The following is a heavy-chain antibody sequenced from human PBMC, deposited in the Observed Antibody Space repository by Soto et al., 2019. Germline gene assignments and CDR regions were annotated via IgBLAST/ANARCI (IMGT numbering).Heavy chain of an antibody. CDR2: INAGNGNT. D-gene: IGHD6-13*01. V-gene: IGHV1-3*01. Sequence: ASVKVSCKASGYTFTSYAMHWVRQAPGQRLEWMGWINAGNGNTKYSQKFQGRVTITRDTSASTAYMELSSLRSEDTAVYYCARQQLGKYYYYYYGMDVWGQGTTVTVSS. CDR1: GYTFTSYA. J-gene: IGHJ6*02. CDR3: ARQQLGKYYYYYYGMDV.